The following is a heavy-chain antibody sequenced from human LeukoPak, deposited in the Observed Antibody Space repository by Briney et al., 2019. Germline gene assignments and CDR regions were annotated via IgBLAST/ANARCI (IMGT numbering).Heavy chain of an antibody. V-gene: IGHV3-23*01. CDR2: ISGSGYST. J-gene: IGHJ4*02. CDR3: AKPVAGTLRGFDY. Sequence: GGSLRLSCAASGFTFSSYAMSWVRQAPGKGLEWVSGISGSGYSTYYADSVKGRFTISRDNSKNTLYLQMNSLRAEDTAVYYCAKPVAGTLRGFDYWGQGTLVTVSS. D-gene: IGHD6-19*01. CDR1: GFTFSSYA.